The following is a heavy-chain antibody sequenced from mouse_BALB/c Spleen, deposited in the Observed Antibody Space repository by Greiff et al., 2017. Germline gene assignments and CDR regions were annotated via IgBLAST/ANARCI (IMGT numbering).Heavy chain of an antibody. J-gene: IGHJ4*01. D-gene: IGHD2-4*01. CDR3: ARGRDYGYYAMDY. V-gene: IGHV5-6-5*01. CDR2: ISSGGST. CDR1: GFTFSSYA. Sequence: DVHLVESGGGLVKPGGSLKLSCAASGFTFSSYAMSWVRQTPEKRLEWVASISSGGSTYYPDSVKGRFTISRDNARNILYLQMSSLRSEDTAMYYCARGRDYGYYAMDYWGQGTSVTVSS.